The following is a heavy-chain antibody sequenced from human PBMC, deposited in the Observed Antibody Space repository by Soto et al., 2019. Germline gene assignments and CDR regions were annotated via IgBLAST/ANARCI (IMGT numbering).Heavy chain of an antibody. J-gene: IGHJ5*02. CDR2: IFSNDEK. CDR3: ARLNSYSSSFGSLPNWFDP. V-gene: IGHV2-26*01. Sequence: QVTLKESGPVLVKPTETLTLTCTVSGFSLSNTRMGVSWIRQPPGKALEWLAHIFSNDEKSYSTSLKSRLTVAKHTYNGQLVPNMPHLDPVDTATSYCARLNSYSSSFGSLPNWFDPWGQGTLVTVSS. CDR1: GFSLSNTRMG. D-gene: IGHD6-13*01.